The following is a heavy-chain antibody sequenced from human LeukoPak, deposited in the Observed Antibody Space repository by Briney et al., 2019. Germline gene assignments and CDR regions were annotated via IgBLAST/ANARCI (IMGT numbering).Heavy chain of an antibody. D-gene: IGHD2-2*01. V-gene: IGHV3-7*01. CDR1: GFTFSSYW. CDR3: ARDQLVGVVVVPAAYINYYYYYYMDV. Sequence: GGSLRLSCAASGFTFSSYWMSWVRQAPGKGLEWVANIKQDGSEKYYVDSVKGRFTISRDNAKNSLYLQMNSLRAEDTAVYYCARDQLVGVVVVPAAYINYYYYYYMDVWGKGTTVTVSS. CDR2: IKQDGSEK. J-gene: IGHJ6*03.